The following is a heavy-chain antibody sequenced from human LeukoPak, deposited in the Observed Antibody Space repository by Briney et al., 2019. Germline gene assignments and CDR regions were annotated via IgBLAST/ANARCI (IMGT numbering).Heavy chain of an antibody. Sequence: ASVKVSCKASGYTFTDYYMHWVRQAPGQGLEWMGRINPNSGGTNYAQKFQGRVTMTRDTSISTAYMELSRLRSDDTAVYYCARDPFTYYYDSSGYSGYWGQGTLVTVFS. CDR3: ARDPFTYYYDSSGYSGY. J-gene: IGHJ4*02. V-gene: IGHV1-2*06. CDR2: INPNSGGT. D-gene: IGHD3-22*01. CDR1: GYTFTDYY.